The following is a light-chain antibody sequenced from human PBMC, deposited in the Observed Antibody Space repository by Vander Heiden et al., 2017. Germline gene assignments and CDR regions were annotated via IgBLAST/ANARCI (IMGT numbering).Light chain of an antibody. CDR3: QQRSSWPT. V-gene: IGKV3-11*01. CDR1: QSVSEY. J-gene: IGKJ1*01. Sequence: EIVLTQSPATLSLSPGESATLSCRASQSVSEYLAWYQQKPGKAPRLLIYDSSNRATGIPARFSGSGSGTDFTLTISSLEPEDFAVYYCQQRSSWPTFGQGTKVEIK. CDR2: DSS.